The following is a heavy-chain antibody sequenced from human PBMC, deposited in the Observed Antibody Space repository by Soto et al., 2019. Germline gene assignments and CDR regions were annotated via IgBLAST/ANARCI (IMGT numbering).Heavy chain of an antibody. V-gene: IGHV4-39*01. CDR1: GDSIISSDFY. D-gene: IGHD3-3*02. CDR2: IFYLGSS. CDR3: ARHSLALRKNNWFDP. Sequence: ATLSLTCTVSGDSIISSDFYWGWVRQPPGKGLEWIGSIFYLGSSYYNPSLKSRVTMSVDTSKNQFSLRLRSVTAADTVLYFCARHSLALRKNNWFDPWGQGIMVTVSS. J-gene: IGHJ5*02.